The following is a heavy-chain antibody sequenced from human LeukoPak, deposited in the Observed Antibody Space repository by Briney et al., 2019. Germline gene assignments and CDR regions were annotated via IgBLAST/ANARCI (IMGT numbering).Heavy chain of an antibody. Sequence: SETLSLTCTVSGGSISSYYWSWIRQPPGKGLEWIGYIYYSGSTNYNPSLKSRVTISVDTSKNQLSLKLTSVTAADTAVYYCARAALGELCLWGYWGQGTLVTVSS. D-gene: IGHD3-16*01. CDR2: IYYSGST. V-gene: IGHV4-59*01. CDR3: ARAALGELCLWGY. J-gene: IGHJ4*02. CDR1: GGSISSYY.